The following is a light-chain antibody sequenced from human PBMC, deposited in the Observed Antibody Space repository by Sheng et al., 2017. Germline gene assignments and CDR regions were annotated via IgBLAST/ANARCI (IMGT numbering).Light chain of an antibody. J-gene: IGLJ3*02. V-gene: IGLV3-25*03. Sequence: SYELTQPPSVSVSPGQTARITCSGDVLPKKYVYWYQQKPGQAPVLVIYKDIERPSGIPERFSGSSSGTTVTLTISGVQAEDEADYYCQSADSSGTWVFGGGTKVTVL. CDR2: KDI. CDR1: VLPKKY. CDR3: QSADSSGTWV.